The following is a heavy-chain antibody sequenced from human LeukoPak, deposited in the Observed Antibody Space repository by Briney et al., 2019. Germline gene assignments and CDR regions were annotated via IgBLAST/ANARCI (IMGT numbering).Heavy chain of an antibody. V-gene: IGHV4-39*01. Sequence: SETLSLTCTVSGGSISRSSNYWGCIRQPPGKGLEWIGSIHYSGIIYYNPSLKSRVTISVDTSKNHFSLKLSPVTAADTAVYYCARHQEVDFDLWGRGTLVTVSS. CDR1: GGSISRSSNY. CDR3: ARHQEVDFDL. J-gene: IGHJ2*01. CDR2: IHYSGII.